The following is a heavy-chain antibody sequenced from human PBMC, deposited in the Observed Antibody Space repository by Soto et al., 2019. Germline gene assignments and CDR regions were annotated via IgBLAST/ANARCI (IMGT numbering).Heavy chain of an antibody. Sequence: QVQLVQSGAEVKKPGSSVKVSCKASGGTFSSYAISWVRQAPGQGLEWMGGIIPIFGTANYAQKFQGRVTINADESTSTAYMELSSLRSEDTAVYYFARDYDFWSGSDYYYYYGMDVWGQGTTVTVSS. CDR2: IIPIFGTA. CDR3: ARDYDFWSGSDYYYYYGMDV. J-gene: IGHJ6*02. D-gene: IGHD3-3*01. CDR1: GGTFSSYA. V-gene: IGHV1-69*01.